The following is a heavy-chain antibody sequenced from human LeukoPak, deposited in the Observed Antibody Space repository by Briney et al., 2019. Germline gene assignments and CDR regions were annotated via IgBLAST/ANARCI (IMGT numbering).Heavy chain of an antibody. J-gene: IGHJ4*02. CDR2: INPNSGGT. V-gene: IGHV1-2*02. D-gene: IGHD2-8*01. CDR1: GYTFTGYY. Sequence: ASVKVSCKASGYTFTGYYMHRVRQAPGQGLEWMGWINPNSGGTNYAQKFQGRVTMTRDTSISTAYMELSRLRSDDTAVYYCARDRGDIVLMVYASEGFDYWGQGTLVTVSS. CDR3: ARDRGDIVLMVYASEGFDY.